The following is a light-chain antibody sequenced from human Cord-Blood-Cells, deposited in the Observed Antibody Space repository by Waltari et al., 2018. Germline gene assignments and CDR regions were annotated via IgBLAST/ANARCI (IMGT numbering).Light chain of an antibody. CDR1: SSDVGGYNY. CDR2: DVR. Sequence: QSALTQPASVSGSPGQSITISCTGTSSDVGGYNYVSWYQQHPGKAPKLMIYDVRKRPSGVSNRFSGSKSGNTASLSISGLQAEDEADYDCSSYTSSSTWVFGGGTKLTVL. J-gene: IGLJ3*02. CDR3: SSYTSSSTWV. V-gene: IGLV2-14*01.